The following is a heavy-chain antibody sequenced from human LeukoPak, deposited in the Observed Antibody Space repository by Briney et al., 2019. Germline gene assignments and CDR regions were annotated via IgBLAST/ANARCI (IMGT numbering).Heavy chain of an antibody. CDR1: GYAFTGYY. Sequence: ASVKVSCKASGYAFTGYYMHWVRQAPGQGLEWMGWINPNSGGTNYAQKFQGRVTMTRDTSISTAYMELSRLRSDDAAVYYCARDIVGATISFDYWGQGTLVTVSS. CDR2: INPNSGGT. CDR3: ARDIVGATISFDY. J-gene: IGHJ4*02. V-gene: IGHV1-2*02. D-gene: IGHD1-26*01.